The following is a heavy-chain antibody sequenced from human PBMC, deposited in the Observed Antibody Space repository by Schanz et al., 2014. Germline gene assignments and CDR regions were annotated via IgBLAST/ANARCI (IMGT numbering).Heavy chain of an antibody. D-gene: IGHD6-13*01. V-gene: IGHV3-11*05. J-gene: IGHJ4*02. Sequence: QVQVVQSGGGLVKPGGSLRLSCAASGFVFGDYYMTWIRQAPGKGLEWLSYISDSGTYTNYADSVKGRFTISRDNAKSSLYLQMNSLRVEDTAVYYCARDGEAAAGCDYWGQGTLVTVSS. CDR1: GFVFGDYY. CDR3: ARDGEAAAGCDY. CDR2: ISDSGTYT.